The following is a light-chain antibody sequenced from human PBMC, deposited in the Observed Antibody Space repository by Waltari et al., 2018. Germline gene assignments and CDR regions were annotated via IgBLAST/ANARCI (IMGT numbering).Light chain of an antibody. Sequence: DIVMTQSPLSLPVTPGESASISCRSSQGLLHSNGDNYLDWYLQKPGQSPQLLIYLSFNRASGVPDRFSGSGSGTDFTLKISRVEAEDVGVYYCMQALQTPWTFGQGTKVEIK. CDR1: QGLLHSNGDNY. J-gene: IGKJ1*01. CDR2: LSF. V-gene: IGKV2-28*01. CDR3: MQALQTPWT.